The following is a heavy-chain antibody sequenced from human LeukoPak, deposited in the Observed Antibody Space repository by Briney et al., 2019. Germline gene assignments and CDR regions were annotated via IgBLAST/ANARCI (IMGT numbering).Heavy chain of an antibody. V-gene: IGHV3-64*01. CDR1: GFTFSSYA. Sequence: GGSLRLSCAASGFTFSSYAMHWVRQAPGKGLEYVPAISSNGGSTYCANSVKGRFTISRDNSKNTLYLQMGSLRAEDMAVYYCARGGYSGYDLDYWGQGTLVTVSS. CDR2: ISSNGGST. J-gene: IGHJ4*02. CDR3: ARGGYSGYDLDY. D-gene: IGHD5-12*01.